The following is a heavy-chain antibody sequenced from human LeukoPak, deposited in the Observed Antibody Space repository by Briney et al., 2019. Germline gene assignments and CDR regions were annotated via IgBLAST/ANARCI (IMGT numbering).Heavy chain of an antibody. CDR3: TTDGVGVEGATYDN. D-gene: IGHD1-26*01. CDR2: IKAKAHGGTI. J-gene: IGHJ4*02. Sequence: PGGSLRLSCAASGFTFINAWMAWVRQAPGKGLEWVGRIKAKAHGGTIGYAAPVKGRFTISRDDPKNTLYLQMNSLKTEDTAVYYCTTDGVGVEGATYDNWGQGTLVSVSS. V-gene: IGHV3-15*01. CDR1: GFTFINAW.